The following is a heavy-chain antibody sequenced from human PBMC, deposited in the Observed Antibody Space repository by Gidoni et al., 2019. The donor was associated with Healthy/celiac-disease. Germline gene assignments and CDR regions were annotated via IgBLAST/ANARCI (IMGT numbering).Heavy chain of an antibody. Sequence: QVQLVESGGGVVQPGRSLRLSCAASGFTFRSYGRHWVRQAPGKWLEWVAVISYDGSNKYYADSVKGRFTISRDNSKNTLYLQMNSLRAEDTAVYYCAKVGYYYDSSGYYHYFDYWGQGTLVTVSS. CDR3: AKVGYYYDSSGYYHYFDY. J-gene: IGHJ4*02. D-gene: IGHD3-22*01. CDR2: ISYDGSNK. CDR1: GFTFRSYG. V-gene: IGHV3-30*18.